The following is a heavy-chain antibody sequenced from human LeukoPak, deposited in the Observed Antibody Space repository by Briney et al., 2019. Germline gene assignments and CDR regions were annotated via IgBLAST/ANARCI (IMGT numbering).Heavy chain of an antibody. J-gene: IGHJ6*03. Sequence: ASVTVSFKASGYTFTGYYMHWVRQAPGQGLEWMGWINPNTGGTKYAQKFQGRVTMTRDTSISTAYMELSRLRSDDTAVYYCARTAGAYYYMDVWGKGTTLTVSS. D-gene: IGHD6-19*01. CDR3: ARTAGAYYYMDV. CDR2: INPNTGGT. CDR1: GYTFTGYY. V-gene: IGHV1-2*02.